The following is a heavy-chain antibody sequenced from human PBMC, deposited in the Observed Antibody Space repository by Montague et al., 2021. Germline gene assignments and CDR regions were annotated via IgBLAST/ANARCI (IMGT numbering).Heavy chain of an antibody. CDR1: GASITSGGYY. CDR2: INTSGNT. J-gene: IGHJ6*02. Sequence: TLSLTCTVSGASITSGGYYWTWIRQPAGKGLEWIGRINTSGNTYYNPSLISRVTILVDTSRNHFSLKLYSVTAADTATYFCARDTRNYEMLTGYYGFYYYRLDAWGQGTTVTVSS. V-gene: IGHV4-61*02. CDR3: ARDTRNYEMLTGYYGFYYYRLDA. D-gene: IGHD3-9*01.